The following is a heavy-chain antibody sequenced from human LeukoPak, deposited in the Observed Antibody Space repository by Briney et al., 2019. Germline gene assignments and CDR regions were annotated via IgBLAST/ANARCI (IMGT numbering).Heavy chain of an antibody. CDR2: VSSSSSTI. CDR1: GFTFSSYS. D-gene: IGHD2-15*01. Sequence: GGSLRLSCAASGFTFSSYSMNWVRQAPGKGLEWVSYVSSSSSTIYYADSVKGRFTISRDNAKNSLYLQMNSLRAEDTAVYYCARDHGGKGYYYYGMDVWGQGTTVTVSS. CDR3: ARDHGGKGYYYYGMDV. J-gene: IGHJ6*02. V-gene: IGHV3-48*04.